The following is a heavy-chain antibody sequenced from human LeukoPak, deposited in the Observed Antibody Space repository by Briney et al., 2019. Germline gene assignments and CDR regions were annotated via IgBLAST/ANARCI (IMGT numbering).Heavy chain of an antibody. CDR2: IKQDGSEK. J-gene: IGHJ4*02. CDR3: ARDPRPSSGWRPFDY. Sequence: PGGSLRLSCAASGFTFSSYWMSWVRQAPGKGLEWVANIKQDGSEKYYVDSVKGRFTISTDNAKNSLYLQMNSLRAEDTAVYYCARDPRPSSGWRPFDYWGQGTLVTISS. V-gene: IGHV3-7*01. D-gene: IGHD6-19*01. CDR1: GFTFSSYW.